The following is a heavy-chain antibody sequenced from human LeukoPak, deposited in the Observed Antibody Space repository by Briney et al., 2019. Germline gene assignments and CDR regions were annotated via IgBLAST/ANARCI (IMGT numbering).Heavy chain of an antibody. J-gene: IGHJ4*02. D-gene: IGHD1-26*01. CDR2: INQDGSQK. CDR3: ARGGTWGADC. CDR1: RFTFRGYW. Sequence: PGGSLRLSCAASRFTFRGYWMTWVRQAPGKGLEWVANINQDGSQKYYVDSVKGRFTISRDNAKNSLYLQMDSLRAEDTAVYYCARGGTWGADCWGQGTLVTVSS. V-gene: IGHV3-7*04.